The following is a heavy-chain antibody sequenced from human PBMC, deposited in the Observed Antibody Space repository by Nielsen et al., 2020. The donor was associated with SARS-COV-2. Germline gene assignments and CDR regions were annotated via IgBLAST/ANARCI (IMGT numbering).Heavy chain of an antibody. CDR1: GFTFSSYG. CDR2: IRYDGSNK. Sequence: GESLKISCAASGFTFSSYGMHWVRQAPGKGLEWVAFIRYDGSNKYYADSVKGRFTIPRDNSKNTLYLQMNSLRAEDTAVYYCAKASTTVVPYPFVDYWGQGTLVTVSS. CDR3: AKASTTVVPYPFVDY. J-gene: IGHJ4*02. V-gene: IGHV3-30*02. D-gene: IGHD4-23*01.